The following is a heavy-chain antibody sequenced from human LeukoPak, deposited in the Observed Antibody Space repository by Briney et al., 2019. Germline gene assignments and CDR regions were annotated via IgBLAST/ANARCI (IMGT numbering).Heavy chain of an antibody. V-gene: IGHV3-7*01. J-gene: IGHJ4*02. CDR3: ASRSSHTSSWYVYLFWDY. D-gene: IGHD6-13*01. Sequence: GGSLRLSCAASGFTFSDYWMTWLRQAPGKGLELVANINQDGSEKNYVDSVKGRFTISRDNAKNSLYLQMNSLRAEDTAVYYCASRSSHTSSWYVYLFWDYWGQGALVTVSS. CDR2: INQDGSEK. CDR1: GFTFSDYW.